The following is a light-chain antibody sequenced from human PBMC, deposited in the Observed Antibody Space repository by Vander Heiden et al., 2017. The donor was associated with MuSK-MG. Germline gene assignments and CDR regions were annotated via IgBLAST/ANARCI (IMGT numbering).Light chain of an antibody. J-gene: IGLJ2*01. V-gene: IGLV2-8*01. CDR2: EVS. CDR3: SSYAGNDNL. CDR1: SNDVGGYNY. Sequence: QFALTQPPSASGSPGQSVTISCTGTSNDVGGYNYVSWYQHHPGKAPKLMIYEVSKRPSGVPDRFSGSRSGNTASLTVSGLQAEDEADYYCSSYAGNDNLFGGGTKLTVL.